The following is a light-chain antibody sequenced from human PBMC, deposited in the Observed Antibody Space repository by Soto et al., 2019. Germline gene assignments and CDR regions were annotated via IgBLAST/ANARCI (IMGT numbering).Light chain of an antibody. J-gene: IGKJ1*01. CDR1: QGISDY. CDR3: QKYNRPPRT. Sequence: DIQMTQSPSSLSASVGDRVTITCRASQGISDYLAWYQQKPWKVPKLLIYEASTLQSGVPSRFSGSGSGTDFTLTISSLQPEDVATYYCQKYNRPPRTFGQGTKVEIK. CDR2: EAS. V-gene: IGKV1-27*01.